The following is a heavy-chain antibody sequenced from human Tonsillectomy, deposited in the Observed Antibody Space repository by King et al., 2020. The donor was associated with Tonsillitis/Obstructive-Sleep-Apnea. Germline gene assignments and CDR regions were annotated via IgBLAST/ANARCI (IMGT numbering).Heavy chain of an antibody. J-gene: IGHJ3*02. D-gene: IGHD2-8*01. CDR1: GFSLSNARMG. CDR2: IFSNDEK. Sequence: VTLKESGPVLVKPTETLTLTCTVSGFSLSNARMGVSWIRQPPGQALEWLAHIFSNDEKAYSTSLKIRLTISKDTSKSQVVLTMTNMDPVDTATYYCARGYCTNGVCYVDAFDIWGQGAMVTVSS. CDR3: ARGYCTNGVCYVDAFDI. V-gene: IGHV2-26*01.